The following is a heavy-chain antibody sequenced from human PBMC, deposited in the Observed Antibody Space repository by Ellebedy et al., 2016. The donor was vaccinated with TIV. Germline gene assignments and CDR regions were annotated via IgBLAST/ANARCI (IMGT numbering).Heavy chain of an antibody. V-gene: IGHV4-39*07. CDR3: ASGSGSQTFED. J-gene: IGHJ4*02. CDR2: IYHSGST. Sequence: SETLSLXCTVSGGSISSSGYYWGWIRQPPGKGLEWIGSIYHSGSTNYTPSLKSRVTISADKSKNQISLRLTSVTAADTAVYFCASGSGSQTFEDWGQGTLVSVSS. CDR1: GGSISSSGYY. D-gene: IGHD3-10*01.